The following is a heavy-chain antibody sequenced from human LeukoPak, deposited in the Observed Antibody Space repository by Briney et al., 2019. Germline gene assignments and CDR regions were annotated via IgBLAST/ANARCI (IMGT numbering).Heavy chain of an antibody. D-gene: IGHD2-2*01. J-gene: IGHJ4*02. V-gene: IGHV1-2*02. CDR2: INPNSGGA. CDR3: ARPPREYQLPSDY. CDR1: GYTFTGYY. Sequence: EASVKVSCKASGYTFTGYYIHWVRQAPGQGREWMGWINPNSGGANYAQKFQGRVTMTRDTSITTAYMDLSRLISDDTAVYYCARPPREYQLPSDYWGQGTLVTVSS.